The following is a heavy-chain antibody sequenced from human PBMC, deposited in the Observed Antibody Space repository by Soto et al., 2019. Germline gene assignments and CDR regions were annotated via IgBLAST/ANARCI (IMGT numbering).Heavy chain of an antibody. Sequence: PSETLSLTCTVSGDSITSNSYFWAWIRQPPGKGLEWIGSIYYSGSTYHNPSLKSRVTISVDRSNNQFSLKLTSVTAADTAVYYCARHFSVDHFDYWGQGALVTISS. D-gene: IGHD3-9*01. CDR1: GDSITSNSYF. V-gene: IGHV4-39*01. CDR2: IYYSGST. CDR3: ARHFSVDHFDY. J-gene: IGHJ4*02.